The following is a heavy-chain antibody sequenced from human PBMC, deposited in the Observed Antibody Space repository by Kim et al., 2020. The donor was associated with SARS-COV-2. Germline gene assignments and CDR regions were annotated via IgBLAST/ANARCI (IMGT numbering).Heavy chain of an antibody. CDR2: INAGNGNT. J-gene: IGHJ6*02. D-gene: IGHD6-6*01. CDR1: GYTFTSYA. V-gene: IGHV1-3*01. CDR3: ARDRYSSSSARGYYYYGMDV. Sequence: ASVKVSCKASGYTFTSYAMHWVRQAPGQRLEWMGWINAGNGNTKYSQKFQGRVTITRDTSASTAYMELSSLRSEDTAVYYCARDRYSSSSARGYYYYGMDVWGQGTTVTVSS.